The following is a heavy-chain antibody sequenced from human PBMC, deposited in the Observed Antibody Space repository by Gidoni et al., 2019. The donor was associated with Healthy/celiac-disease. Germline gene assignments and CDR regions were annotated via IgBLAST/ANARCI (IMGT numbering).Heavy chain of an antibody. CDR2: LSYDGSNK. CDR1: GFTFSSYA. J-gene: IGHJ1*01. V-gene: IGHV3-30-3*01. Sequence: QVQLVESGGGVVQPGRSLRLSCATSGFTFSSYAMHWVRQAPGKGLEWVAVLSYDGSNKYYADSVKGRFTISRDNSKNTLYLQMNRLRAEDTAVYYCARDRFGIVVVTAKYFQHWGQGTLVTVSS. D-gene: IGHD2-21*02. CDR3: ARDRFGIVVVTAKYFQH.